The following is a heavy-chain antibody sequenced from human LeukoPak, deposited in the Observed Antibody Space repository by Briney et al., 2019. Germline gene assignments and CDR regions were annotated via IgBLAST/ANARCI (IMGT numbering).Heavy chain of an antibody. D-gene: IGHD6-13*01. J-gene: IGHJ4*02. Sequence: ASVKVSCKASGYTFTNYGISWVRQAPGQGLECMGWISAYSGNTNYAQNFQGRVTMTTDTSTSTAYMELRNLRSDDTAAYYCARDMIEAAGAIDYWGQGTLVTVSS. CDR2: ISAYSGNT. CDR3: ARDMIEAAGAIDY. V-gene: IGHV1-18*01. CDR1: GYTFTNYG.